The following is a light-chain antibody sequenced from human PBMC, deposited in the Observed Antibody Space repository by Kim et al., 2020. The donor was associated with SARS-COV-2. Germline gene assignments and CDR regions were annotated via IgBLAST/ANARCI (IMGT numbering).Light chain of an antibody. V-gene: IGKV3-20*01. J-gene: IGKJ1*01. CDR1: QSVGGSY. Sequence: EIVLTQSSGTLSLSPGERATLSCRASQSVGGSYLAWYQQKPGQAPRLLIYGTSSRATGIPDRFSGSGSGTDFTFTISRLEPEAFAAVYYCQQYDDSPPWTFGQGTKVDIK. CDR2: GTS. CDR3: QQYDDSPPWT.